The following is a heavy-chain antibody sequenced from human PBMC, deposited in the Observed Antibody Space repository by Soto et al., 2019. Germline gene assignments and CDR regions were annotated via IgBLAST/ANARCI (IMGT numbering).Heavy chain of an antibody. Sequence: QVQLVQSGAEVKKPGSSVKVSCKASGGTFSSYTISWVRQAPGQGLEWMGRIIPILGIANYAQKFQGRVTITADKSTSTAYMELSSLRSEDTAVYYCAALQPDDYGDYFDYWGQGTLVTVSS. V-gene: IGHV1-69*02. CDR1: GGTFSSYT. D-gene: IGHD4-17*01. CDR3: AALQPDDYGDYFDY. CDR2: IIPILGIA. J-gene: IGHJ4*02.